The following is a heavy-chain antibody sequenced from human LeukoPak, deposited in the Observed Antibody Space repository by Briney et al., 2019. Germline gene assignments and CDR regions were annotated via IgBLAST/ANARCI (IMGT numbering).Heavy chain of an antibody. J-gene: IGHJ4*02. V-gene: IGHV4-34*01. CDR2: INHSGST. CDR3: ARAHCSGGSCYSGFGY. Sequence: PSETLSLTCAVYGGSFSGYYWSWIRQPPGKGLEWIGEINHSGSTNYNPSLKSRVTISVDTSKNQFSLKLSSVTAADTAVYYCARAHCSGGSCYSGFGYWGQGTLVTVSS. CDR1: GGSFSGYY. D-gene: IGHD2-15*01.